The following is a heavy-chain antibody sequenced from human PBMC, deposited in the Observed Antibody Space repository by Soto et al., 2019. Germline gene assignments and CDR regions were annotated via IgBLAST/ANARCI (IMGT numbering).Heavy chain of an antibody. Sequence: PGGSLRLSCEASGLSFSNYWMHWVRQAPGKGLEWVSAISASGGSTYYADSVKGRFTISRDNSKNTLYLQMNSLRAEDTAVYYYAKRGSGSYYDYWGQGTQVTVSS. D-gene: IGHD3-10*01. CDR1: GLSFSNYW. CDR3: AKRGSGSYYDY. V-gene: IGHV3-23*01. CDR2: ISASGGST. J-gene: IGHJ4*02.